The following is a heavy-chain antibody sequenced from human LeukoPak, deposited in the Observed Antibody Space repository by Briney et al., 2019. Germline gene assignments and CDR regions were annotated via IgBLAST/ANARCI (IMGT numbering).Heavy chain of an antibody. J-gene: IGHJ4*02. CDR2: ISSSSSYI. CDR3: AKDRVDYGSGSCFDY. D-gene: IGHD3-10*01. CDR1: GFTFSSYS. V-gene: IGHV3-21*01. Sequence: GGSLRLSCAASGFTFSSYSMNWVRQAPGKGLEWVSSISSSSSYIYYADSVKGRFTISRDNAKNSLYLQMNSLRAEDTAVYYCAKDRVDYGSGSCFDYWGQGTLVTVSS.